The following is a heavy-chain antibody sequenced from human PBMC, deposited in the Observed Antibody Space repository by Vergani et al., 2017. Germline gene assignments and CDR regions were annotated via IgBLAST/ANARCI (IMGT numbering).Heavy chain of an antibody. J-gene: IGHJ4*02. CDR3: ARDSQWLVSTAFDY. Sequence: EVQLLESGGGLVQPGGSLRLSCAASGFTFSSYAMSWVRQAPGKGLEWVSAISGSGGSTYYADSVKGRFTISRDNSKNSLYLQMNSLRAEDTAVYYCARDSQWLVSTAFDYWGQGTLVTVSS. CDR2: ISGSGGST. D-gene: IGHD6-19*01. V-gene: IGHV3-23*01. CDR1: GFTFSSYA.